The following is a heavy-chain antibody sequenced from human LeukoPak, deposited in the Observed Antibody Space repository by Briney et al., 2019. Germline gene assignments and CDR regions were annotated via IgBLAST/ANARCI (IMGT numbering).Heavy chain of an antibody. CDR2: VHTSGST. CDR3: ARGLVGTTGEQNWLDP. J-gene: IGHJ5*02. V-gene: IGHV4-4*07. CDR1: GGSISTYY. Sequence: PSETLSLTCTVSGGSISTYYWSWIRQPAGKGLEWIGRVHTSGSTNYNPSLKSRVTISVDNSKNQFSLKLSSVTAADTAIYYCARGLVGTTGEQNWLDPWGQGTLVTVSS. D-gene: IGHD1-26*01.